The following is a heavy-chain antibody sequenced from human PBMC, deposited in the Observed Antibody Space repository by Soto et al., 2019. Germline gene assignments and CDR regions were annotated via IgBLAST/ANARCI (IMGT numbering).Heavy chain of an antibody. J-gene: IGHJ5*02. CDR3: ARGLYYDILTGYSPSWFDP. Sequence: QVQLVQSGAEVKKPGASVKVSCKASGYTFTSYDINWVRQATGQGLEWMGWMNPNSGNTGYAQKFQGRVTMTRNTSISTAYMELSSLTSEDTAVYYCARGLYYDILTGYSPSWFDPWGQGTLVTVSS. V-gene: IGHV1-8*01. D-gene: IGHD3-9*01. CDR2: MNPNSGNT. CDR1: GYTFTSYD.